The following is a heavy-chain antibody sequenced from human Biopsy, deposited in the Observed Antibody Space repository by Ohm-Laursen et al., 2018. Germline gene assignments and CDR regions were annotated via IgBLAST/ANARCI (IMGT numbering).Heavy chain of an antibody. V-gene: IGHV3-53*01. Sequence: GSLRLSCAASGITVSGNYMNWVRQAPGKGLEWVSVIYLGGTTYYADSVKGRFTISRDNSKNMVYLQMNSLRAEDTAVYYCATEVVPAGIGGHWLDPWGQGTLVTVSS. CDR2: IYLGGTT. CDR3: ATEVVPAGIGGHWLDP. J-gene: IGHJ5*02. CDR1: GITVSGNY. D-gene: IGHD2-2*01.